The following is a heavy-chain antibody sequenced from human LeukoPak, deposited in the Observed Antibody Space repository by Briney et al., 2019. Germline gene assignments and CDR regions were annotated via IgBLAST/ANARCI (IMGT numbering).Heavy chain of an antibody. CDR3: ARYCSSTSCSDVWFDP. D-gene: IGHD2-2*01. V-gene: IGHV1-69*04. CDR2: IIPIFSIA. CDR1: GGTFSSYA. Sequence: ASVKVSCKASGGTFSSYAISWVRQAPGQGLEWMGRIIPIFSIANYAQKFQGRVTITADKPTSTAYMELSSLRSEDTAVYYCARYCSSTSCSDVWFDPWGQGTLVTVSS. J-gene: IGHJ5*02.